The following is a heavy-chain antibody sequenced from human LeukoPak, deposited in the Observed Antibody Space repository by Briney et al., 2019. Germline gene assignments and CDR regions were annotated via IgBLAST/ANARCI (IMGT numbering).Heavy chain of an antibody. CDR3: ARGQGELLVYYYYGMDV. V-gene: IGHV4-30-2*01. CDR1: GGSISSGAYY. Sequence: SETLSLTCTVSGGSISSGAYYWSWIRQPPGKGLEWIGYIYHNGNTYYNPSLKSRVTISIDRSKNQFSLKLSSVTAADTAVYYCARGQGELLVYYYYGMDVWGQGTTVTVSS. D-gene: IGHD1-26*01. J-gene: IGHJ6*02. CDR2: IYHNGNT.